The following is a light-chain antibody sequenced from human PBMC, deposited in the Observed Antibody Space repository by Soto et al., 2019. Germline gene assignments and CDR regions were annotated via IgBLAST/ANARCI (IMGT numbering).Light chain of an antibody. CDR1: QGVRNSY. J-gene: IGKJ3*01. CDR3: QQYGTSPQFT. V-gene: IGKV3-20*01. Sequence: IVLTQFPGTLSLSPGERATLSCRASQGVRNSYLAWYQQKPGQAPRLLIYGASTRATGVSDRFSGSGSGTDFTLTITRLEPEDFALYYCQQYGTSPQFTFGPGTKVDI. CDR2: GAS.